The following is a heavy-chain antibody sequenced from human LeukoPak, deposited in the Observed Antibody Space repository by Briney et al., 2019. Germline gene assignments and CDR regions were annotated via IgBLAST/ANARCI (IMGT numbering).Heavy chain of an antibody. Sequence: PSETLSLTCSVSGGSISSSTYSWGWIRQPPGKGLEWIGSFYYTGDTYYGPSLKSRVTISVDTSKNQFSLNLTSLTAADTAVYYCARLLPYCSDGICYLWEYFDSWGQGTLVTVSS. CDR3: ARLLPYCSDGICYLWEYFDS. J-gene: IGHJ4*02. D-gene: IGHD2-15*01. V-gene: IGHV4-39*01. CDR1: GGSISSSTYS. CDR2: FYYTGDT.